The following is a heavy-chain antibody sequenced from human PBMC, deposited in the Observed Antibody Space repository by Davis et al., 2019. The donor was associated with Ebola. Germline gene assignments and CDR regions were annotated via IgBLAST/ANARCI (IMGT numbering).Heavy chain of an antibody. CDR2: ISGDDGGT. J-gene: IGHJ4*02. CDR1: GFSFSSHS. V-gene: IGHV3-48*02. D-gene: IGHD6-19*01. Sequence: GESLKISCAASGFSFSSHSMNWVRQAPGKGLEWLSYISGDDGGTTYTDSVKGRFTISRDDAQNSLFLEMNSLRDEDTAVYYCARLMRPSGWYSDFWGQGALVIVSS. CDR3: ARLMRPSGWYSDF.